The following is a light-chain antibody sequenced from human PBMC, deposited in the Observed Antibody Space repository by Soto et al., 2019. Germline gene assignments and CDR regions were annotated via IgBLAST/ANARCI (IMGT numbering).Light chain of an antibody. CDR2: EVS. V-gene: IGLV2-14*01. CDR3: FSFTRSSTWV. J-gene: IGLJ3*02. Sequence: HSALTQPASVSGSPGQSITISCTGTSSDVGGYNYVSWSQQHPGKAPKLVIYEVSNRPSGVSNRFSGSKSGNTASLTISGLQAEDEADYYCFSFTRSSTWVFGGGTKLTVL. CDR1: SSDVGGYNY.